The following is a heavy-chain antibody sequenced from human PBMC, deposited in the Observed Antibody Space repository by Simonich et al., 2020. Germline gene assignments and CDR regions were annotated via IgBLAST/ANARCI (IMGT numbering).Heavy chain of an antibody. CDR2: IYSGGST. V-gene: IGHV3-53*01. CDR3: ARWTATGYYFDY. Sequence: EVQLVESGGGLIQPGGSLRLSCAASGFTVSSNYMSWVRQAPGKWLGWVSVIYSGGSTYYADSVKGRFTISRDNSKNTLYLQINSLRAEDTAVYYCARWTATGYYFDYWGQGTLVTVSS. CDR1: GFTVSSNY. J-gene: IGHJ4*02. D-gene: IGHD1-1*01.